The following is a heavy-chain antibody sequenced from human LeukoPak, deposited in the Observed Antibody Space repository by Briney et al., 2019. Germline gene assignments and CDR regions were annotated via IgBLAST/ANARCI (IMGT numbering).Heavy chain of an antibody. CDR1: GYPFPIHG. Sequence: GSVKVSCHASGYPFPIHGISRVRQAPGQRVEWMGSISIYNGNTNYPQKLQRRVTLTTDTATNAAYMQLRSLRCDITAVDYGARESPGNFVYWGEGALVSVSS. CDR3: ARESPGNFVY. V-gene: IGHV1-18*01. D-gene: IGHD1-26*01. CDR2: ISIYNGNT. J-gene: IGHJ4*02.